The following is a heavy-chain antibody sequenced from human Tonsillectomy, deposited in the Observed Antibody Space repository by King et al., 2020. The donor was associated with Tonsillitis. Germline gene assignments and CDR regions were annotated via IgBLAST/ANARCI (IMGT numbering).Heavy chain of an antibody. D-gene: IGHD6-19*01. CDR1: GFTFGDYA. J-gene: IGHJ3*02. CDR3: APTSGWYGSDAFDI. V-gene: IGHV3-9*01. Sequence: QLVQSGGGLVQPGRSLRLSCAASGFTFGDYAMHWVRQAPWKGLEWVSGISWNSGSIGYADSVKGRFTSSRDNAKNSLYLQMNSLRAEDTALYYCAPTSGWYGSDAFDIWGQGTMVTVSS. CDR2: ISWNSGSI.